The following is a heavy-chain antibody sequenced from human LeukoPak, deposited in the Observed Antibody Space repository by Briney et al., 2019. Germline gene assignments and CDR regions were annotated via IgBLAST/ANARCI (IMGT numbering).Heavy chain of an antibody. J-gene: IGHJ4*02. Sequence: GGSLRLSCVASGSTFSNYAMSRVRQAPGKGLEWVSAISNTDGSTYYADSMKGRFTISRDNSKNTLYLQMNSLGAEDTAVYYCAKDISQGYTAGSIEQDYWGQGTLVTVSS. CDR1: GSTFSNYA. D-gene: IGHD5-18*01. CDR2: ISNTDGST. CDR3: AKDISQGYTAGSIEQDY. V-gene: IGHV3-23*01.